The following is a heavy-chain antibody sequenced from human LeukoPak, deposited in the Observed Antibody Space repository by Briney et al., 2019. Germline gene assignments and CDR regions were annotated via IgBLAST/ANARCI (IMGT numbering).Heavy chain of an antibody. CDR1: GGSMTTYY. CDR2: IYYTGST. D-gene: IGHD4-23*01. CDR3: ARPNGGNPYDAFDV. J-gene: IGHJ3*01. Sequence: PSETLSLTCAVSGGSMTTYYWSWLRQPPGKGLEWIGYIYYTGSTNYNPSLKSRVTISVDTSRNQFSLKMTSVTASDTAVYYCARPNGGNPYDAFDVWGQGTMVTVSP. V-gene: IGHV4-59*08.